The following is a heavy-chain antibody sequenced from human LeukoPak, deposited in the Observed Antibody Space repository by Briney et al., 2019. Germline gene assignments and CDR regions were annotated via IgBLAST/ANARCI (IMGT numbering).Heavy chain of an antibody. J-gene: IGHJ4*02. D-gene: IGHD2-21*02. CDR2: INHSGSA. CDR3: ATTELYFLSACYSAIYY. Sequence: SETLSLTCAGYGGSFSGKYWSWIRQPPGKGLEWIGEINHSGSANYNPSLKSRVTLSVDTSKNQLSRKLSSVNAADTAVYYCATTELYFLSACYSAIYYLGQGTLVTVSS. CDR1: GGSFSGKY. V-gene: IGHV4-34*01.